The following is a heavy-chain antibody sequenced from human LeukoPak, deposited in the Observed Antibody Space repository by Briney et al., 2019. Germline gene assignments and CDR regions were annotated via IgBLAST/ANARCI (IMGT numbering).Heavy chain of an antibody. J-gene: IGHJ4*02. D-gene: IGHD3-10*01. Sequence: GGSLRLSCAASGFTFTDHYMDWVRQAPGKGLEWVGRTRNKANSYTTEYAASVKGRLTISRDDSKNSLYLQMNSLKTEDTVVYYCARVNVASSGFDYWGQGTLVTVSS. CDR1: GFTFTDHY. CDR3: ARVNVASSGFDY. V-gene: IGHV3-72*01. CDR2: TRNKANSYTT.